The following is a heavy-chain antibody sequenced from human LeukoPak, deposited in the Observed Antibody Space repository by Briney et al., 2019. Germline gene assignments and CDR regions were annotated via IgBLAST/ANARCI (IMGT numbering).Heavy chain of an antibody. J-gene: IGHJ6*02. D-gene: IGHD3-16*01. Sequence: SETLSLTCSVSGGSINSYYWTWIRQSPGKGLEWIGHIYYSGSTKYNPSLMSRVTMSADTSKNQFSLRLSSVTAADTAVYYCASWRKGGYYYYYYGMDVWGQGTTVTVSS. CDR2: IYYSGST. V-gene: IGHV4-59*12. CDR1: GGSINSYY. CDR3: ASWRKGGYYYYYYGMDV.